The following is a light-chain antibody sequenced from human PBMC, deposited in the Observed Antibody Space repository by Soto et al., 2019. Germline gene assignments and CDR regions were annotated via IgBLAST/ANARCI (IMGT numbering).Light chain of an antibody. Sequence: IVLTQSPGTLSLFPGERATLSCRASQSITSGYLAWYQQKPGQSPRLLIYGASSRATGIPDRFSGSGSGTDFTLTISRLEPEDCAVYYCQQYGSSPTFGQGTRLEIK. CDR3: QQYGSSPT. J-gene: IGKJ5*01. V-gene: IGKV3-20*01. CDR1: QSITSGY. CDR2: GAS.